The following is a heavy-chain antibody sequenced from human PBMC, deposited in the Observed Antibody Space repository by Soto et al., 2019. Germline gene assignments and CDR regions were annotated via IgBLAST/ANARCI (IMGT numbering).Heavy chain of an antibody. CDR2: FDPEDGET. J-gene: IGHJ4*02. CDR1: GYTLTELS. Sequence: ASVKVSCKVSGYTLTELSMHWVRQAPGKGLEWMGGFDPEDGETIYAQKFQGRVTMTEDTSTDTAYMELSSLRSEDTAVYYCATAEDSSSWYYFDYWGQGTLVTVSS. D-gene: IGHD6-13*01. CDR3: ATAEDSSSWYYFDY. V-gene: IGHV1-24*01.